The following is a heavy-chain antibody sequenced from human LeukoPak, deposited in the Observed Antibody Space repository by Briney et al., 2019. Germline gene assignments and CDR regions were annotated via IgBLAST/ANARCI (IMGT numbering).Heavy chain of an antibody. Sequence: GASVKVSCKASGYTFTSYDINWVRQAGQGLEGMGWMNPNSGNTGYAQKVQDRVTLTRDTSINTAYMELSGLTFEDTALYYCVRGLYWGQGTLVTVSA. V-gene: IGHV1-8*01. J-gene: IGHJ4*02. CDR1: GYTFTSYD. CDR3: VRGLY. CDR2: MNPNSGNT.